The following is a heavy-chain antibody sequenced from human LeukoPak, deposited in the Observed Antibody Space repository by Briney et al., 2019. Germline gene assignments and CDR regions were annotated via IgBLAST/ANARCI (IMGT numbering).Heavy chain of an antibody. CDR2: ISSSSTIT. CDR3: ARDRDFGAVNYYSYYMDV. V-gene: IGHV3-48*04. CDR1: GFTFSGYS. J-gene: IGHJ6*03. D-gene: IGHD4-17*01. Sequence: GGSLRLSCAASGFTFSGYSMNWVRQAPGKGLEWISYISSSSTITHYADSMKGRFTISRDNARKSLYLQMNNLRAEDTAVYFCARDRDFGAVNYYSYYMDVWGKGTTVTVSS.